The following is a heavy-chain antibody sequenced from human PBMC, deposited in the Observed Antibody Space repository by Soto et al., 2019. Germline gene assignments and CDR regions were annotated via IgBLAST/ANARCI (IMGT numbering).Heavy chain of an antibody. CDR2: TYYRSRWYS. CDR3: ARSEEDSHDYYGMDV. V-gene: IGHV6-1*01. J-gene: IGHJ6*02. Sequence: TFSLTGVGSGDTVSSNSVAWNWVRQSPSRGREWLGRTYYRSRWYSDYAVSVRSRIDINADTSKNQVSLQLISVTPEDTAVYYCARSEEDSHDYYGMDVWGQGTTVTVSS. D-gene: IGHD2-15*01. CDR1: GDTVSSNSVA.